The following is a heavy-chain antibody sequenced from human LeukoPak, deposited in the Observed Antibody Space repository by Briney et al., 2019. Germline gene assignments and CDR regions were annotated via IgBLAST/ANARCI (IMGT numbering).Heavy chain of an antibody. CDR3: AKEPQRLQLWFSNDAFDI. J-gene: IGHJ3*02. CDR2: ISSSSSYI. V-gene: IGHV3-21*01. D-gene: IGHD5-18*01. Sequence: GGSLRLSCAASGFTFSSYSMNWVRQTPGKGLEWVSSISSSSSYIYYADSVKGRFTISRDNAKNSLYLQMNSLRAEDTAVYYCAKEPQRLQLWFSNDAFDIWGQGTMVTVSS. CDR1: GFTFSSYS.